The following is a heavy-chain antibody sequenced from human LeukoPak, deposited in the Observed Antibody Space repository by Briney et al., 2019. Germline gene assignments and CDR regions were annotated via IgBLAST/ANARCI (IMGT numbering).Heavy chain of an antibody. CDR2: INTDGSHT. D-gene: IGHD1-26*01. CDR3: ARGRGGSYHY. V-gene: IGHV3-74*01. J-gene: IGHJ4*02. CDR1: GFTFSNDW. Sequence: GGSLRLSCAASGFTFSNDWMHWVRQAPGKGLVWVSRINTDGSHTTYADSVKGRFTISRDNAKNTLYLQMNSLRVEDTAVYYCARGRGGSYHYWGQGTLVTVSS.